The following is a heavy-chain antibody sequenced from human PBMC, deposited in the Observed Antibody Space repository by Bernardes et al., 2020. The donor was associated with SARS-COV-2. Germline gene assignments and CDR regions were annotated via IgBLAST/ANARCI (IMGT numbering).Heavy chain of an antibody. CDR3: ARVGYCSGGSCSRPFDY. D-gene: IGHD2-15*01. V-gene: IGHV3-48*02. CDR2: ITISSSTI. Sequence: GESMRLSCAASGSSFRSYCMNCVRQAHGKGMEWVGKITISSSTINYADSVTGRFTISRDNAKHPLYLQMNSLRDEDTAVYYCARVGYCSGGSCSRPFDYWSQGTLVTVSS. CDR1: GSSFRSYC. J-gene: IGHJ4*02.